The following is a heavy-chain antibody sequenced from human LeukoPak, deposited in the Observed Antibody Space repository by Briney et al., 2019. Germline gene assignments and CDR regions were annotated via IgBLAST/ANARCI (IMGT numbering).Heavy chain of an antibody. Sequence: ASVKVSCKASGYTFTSYYMHWVRQAPGQGLEWMGIINPSGGSTSYAQKFQGRVTMTRDMSTSTVYMELSSLRSEDTAVYYCARGNGGYGTHYQFDYWGQGTLVTVSS. CDR1: GYTFTSYY. CDR2: INPSGGST. V-gene: IGHV1-46*01. J-gene: IGHJ4*02. D-gene: IGHD5-12*01. CDR3: ARGNGGYGTHYQFDY.